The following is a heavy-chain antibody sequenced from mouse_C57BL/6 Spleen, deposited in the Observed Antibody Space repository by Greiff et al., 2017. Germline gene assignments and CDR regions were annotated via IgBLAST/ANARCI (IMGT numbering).Heavy chain of an antibody. CDR1: GYTFTSYW. J-gene: IGHJ3*01. CDR3: ASYGNFFAY. CDR2: IDPSDSYT. V-gene: IGHV1-50*01. Sequence: QVQLQQPGAELVKPGASVKLSCKASGYTFTSYWMQWVKQRPGQGLAWIGAIDPSDSYTNYNHKFKGKATLTVDTSSSTAYMQLSSLTSEDSAVYYCASYGNFFAYWGQGTLVTVSA. D-gene: IGHD2-1*01.